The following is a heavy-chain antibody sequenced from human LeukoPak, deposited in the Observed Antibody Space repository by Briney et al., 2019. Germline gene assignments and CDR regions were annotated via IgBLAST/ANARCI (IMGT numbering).Heavy chain of an antibody. D-gene: IGHD6-19*01. Sequence: SETLSLTCTVSGDSISSSNWFWGWIRLPPGKGPEWIGSIYNSGNSYYNPSLESRVSMSVDTSKNQFSLKLSSVTAADTAVYYCARLERRGAYSSGWYEFNWFDPWGQGTLVTVSS. J-gene: IGHJ5*02. CDR1: GDSISSSNWF. V-gene: IGHV4-39*01. CDR3: ARLERRGAYSSGWYEFNWFDP. CDR2: IYNSGNS.